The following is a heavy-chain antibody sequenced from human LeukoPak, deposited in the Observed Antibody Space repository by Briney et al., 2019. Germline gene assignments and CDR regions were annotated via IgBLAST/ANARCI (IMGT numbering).Heavy chain of an antibody. J-gene: IGHJ4*02. CDR3: AVTIFGVVIAHFDY. D-gene: IGHD3-3*01. Sequence: GGSLRLSCAASGFTFSSYAMSWVRQAPGKGLEWVSSISSSSSYIYYADSVKGRFTISRDNAKNSLYLQMNSLRAEDTAVYYCAVTIFGVVIAHFDYWGQGTLVTVSS. V-gene: IGHV3-21*01. CDR2: ISSSSSYI. CDR1: GFTFSSYA.